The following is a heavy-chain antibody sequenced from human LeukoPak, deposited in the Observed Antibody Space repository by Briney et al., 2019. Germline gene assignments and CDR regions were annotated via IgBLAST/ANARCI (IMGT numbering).Heavy chain of an antibody. CDR1: GYTFTTYG. V-gene: IGHV1-8*02. Sequence: ASEKVSCKASGYTFTTYGISWVRQAPGQGLEWMGWMNPNSGNTGYAQKFQGRVTMTRNTSISTAYMELSSLRSEDTAVYYCARVRYYYGSGSYYDRRNYYYYGMDVWGQGTTVTVSS. CDR2: MNPNSGNT. J-gene: IGHJ6*02. CDR3: ARVRYYYGSGSYYDRRNYYYYGMDV. D-gene: IGHD3-10*01.